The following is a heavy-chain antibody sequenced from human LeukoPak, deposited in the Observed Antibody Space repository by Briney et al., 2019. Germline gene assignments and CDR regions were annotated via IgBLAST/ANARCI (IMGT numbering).Heavy chain of an antibody. CDR1: GFTFSSYS. CDR3: IVFGDSNH. V-gene: IGHV3-21*04. CDR2: ISSSSSYI. D-gene: IGHD4-17*01. Sequence: KTGGSLRLSCAASGFTFSSYSMNWVRQAPGKGLEWVSSISSSSSYIYYADSVKGRFTISRDTSKNTLYLQINSLRVEDSAVYYCIVFGDSNHWGQGTLVTVSS. J-gene: IGHJ5*02.